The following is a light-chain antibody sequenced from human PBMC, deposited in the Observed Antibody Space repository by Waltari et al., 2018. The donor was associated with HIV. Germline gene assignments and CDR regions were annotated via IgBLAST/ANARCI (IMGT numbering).Light chain of an antibody. CDR1: QSVSRSY. CDR2: GAS. Sequence: EIVLTQSPGTLSLSPGERATLSCRASQSVSRSYLAWYQQKPGQAPRLLIYGASSRATVIPDRFRGSGSGTDFTLTISRLEPEDFAVYYCQQYGSSSLTFGRGTKVDIK. V-gene: IGKV3-20*01. J-gene: IGKJ4*01. CDR3: QQYGSSSLT.